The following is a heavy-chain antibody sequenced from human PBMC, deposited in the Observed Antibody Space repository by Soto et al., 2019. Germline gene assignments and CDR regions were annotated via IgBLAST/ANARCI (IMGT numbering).Heavy chain of an antibody. D-gene: IGHD3-9*01. CDR2: IYYSGST. V-gene: IGHV4-59*01. Sequence: SETLSLTCTVSGGSISSYYWSWIRQPPGKGLEWIGYIYYSGSTNYNPSLKSRVTISVDTSKNQCSLKLSSVTAADTAVYYCARTKLRYFDWLFPNWFDPWGQRPLVTVSS. CDR1: GGSISSYY. J-gene: IGHJ5*02. CDR3: ARTKLRYFDWLFPNWFDP.